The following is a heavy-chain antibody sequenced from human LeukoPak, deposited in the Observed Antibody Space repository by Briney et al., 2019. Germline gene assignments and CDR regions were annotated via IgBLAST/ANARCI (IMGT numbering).Heavy chain of an antibody. J-gene: IGHJ4*02. D-gene: IGHD3-10*01. CDR1: GFTFSSYG. V-gene: IGHV3-23*01. CDR3: AKVVMVRNPYFDY. CDR2: ISGSGGST. Sequence: PGGTLRLSCAASGFTFSSYGMSWVRQAPGKGLEWVSCISGSGGSTYYADSVKGRFTISRDNSKSTLYLQMNSLRAEDTAVYYCAKVVMVRNPYFDYWGQGTLVTVFS.